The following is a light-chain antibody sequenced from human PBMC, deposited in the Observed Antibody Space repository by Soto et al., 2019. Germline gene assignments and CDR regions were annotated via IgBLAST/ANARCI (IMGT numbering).Light chain of an antibody. Sequence: QSVVTQPPSVSASPGQSVTISCTGTSSDVGSYDRVSWYQQPPGTAPKLMIYEVSNRPSGVPDRFSGSKSGNTASLTISGLLAEDDADYFCASYTTSSAFVVFGGGTKLTVL. CDR3: ASYTTSSAFVV. CDR1: SSDVGSYDR. CDR2: EVS. J-gene: IGLJ2*01. V-gene: IGLV2-18*02.